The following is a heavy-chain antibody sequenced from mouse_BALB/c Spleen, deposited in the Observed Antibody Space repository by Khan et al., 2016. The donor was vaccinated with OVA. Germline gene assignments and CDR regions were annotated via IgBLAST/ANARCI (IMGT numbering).Heavy chain of an antibody. J-gene: IGHJ4*01. D-gene: IGHD1-1*01. CDR3: ARGKYYGYAMDY. Sequence: VQLKESGPGLVKPSQSLSLTCTVTGYSITSNYAWNWIRQFPGNKLEWMGYISYSGSTSYNPSLKSRISITRATSKNTFFLQLNSVTTEDTATDYCARGKYYGYAMDYWGQGTSVTVSS. V-gene: IGHV3-2*02. CDR1: GYSITSNYA. CDR2: ISYSGST.